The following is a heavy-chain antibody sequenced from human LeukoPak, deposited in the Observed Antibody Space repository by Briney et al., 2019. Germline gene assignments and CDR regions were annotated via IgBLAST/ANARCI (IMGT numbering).Heavy chain of an antibody. CDR2: INHSGST. CDR3: ARGRFLEWLLSDYYYGMDV. Sequence: SETLSLTCAVYGGSFSGYYWSWLRQPPGKGLEWIGEINHSGSTNYNPSLKSRVTISVDTSKNQFSLKLSSVTAADTAVYYCARGRFLEWLLSDYYYGMDVWGQGTTVTVSS. CDR1: GGSFSGYY. D-gene: IGHD3-3*01. J-gene: IGHJ6*02. V-gene: IGHV4-34*01.